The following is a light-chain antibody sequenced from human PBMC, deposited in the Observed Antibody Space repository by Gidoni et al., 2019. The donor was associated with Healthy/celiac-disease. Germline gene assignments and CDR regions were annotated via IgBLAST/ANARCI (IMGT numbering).Light chain of an antibody. V-gene: IGLV2-14*01. Sequence: QSALTKPASVSGSPGHSITISCTGTSSDVGGYNYVPWYQQHPGKAPKLMIYEVSNRPSGVSNRFSGSKSGNTASLTISGLQAEDEADYYCSSYTSSSVVFGGGTKLTVL. CDR1: SSDVGGYNY. CDR2: EVS. CDR3: SSYTSSSVV. J-gene: IGLJ2*01.